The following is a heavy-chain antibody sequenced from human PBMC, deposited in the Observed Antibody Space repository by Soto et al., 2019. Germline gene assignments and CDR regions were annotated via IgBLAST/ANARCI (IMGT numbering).Heavy chain of an antibody. V-gene: IGHV3-48*02. CDR3: LGYVEPIDY. J-gene: IGHJ4*02. CDR1: GFTFSSYS. D-gene: IGHD5-12*01. CDR2: ISSSSSTI. Sequence: EVQLVESGGGLVQPGGSLRLSCAASGFTFSSYSMNWVRQAPGKGLEWVSYISSSSSTIYYADSVKGRFTISRDNAKNSLYPQMNSLRDEDTAVYYCLGYVEPIDYWGQGTLVTVSS.